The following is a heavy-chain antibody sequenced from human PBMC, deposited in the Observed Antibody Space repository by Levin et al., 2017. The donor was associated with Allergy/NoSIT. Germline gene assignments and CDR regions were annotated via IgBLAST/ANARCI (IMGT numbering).Heavy chain of an antibody. Sequence: SQTLSLTCAVYGGSFSGYYWSWIRQPPGKGLEWIGEINHSGSTNYNPSLKSRVTISVDTSKNQFSLKLSSVTAADTAVYYCARGHKQTTYYYGSGRIYYFDYWGQGTLVTVSS. CDR2: INHSGST. D-gene: IGHD3-10*01. CDR1: GGSFSGYY. V-gene: IGHV4-34*01. CDR3: ARGHKQTTYYYGSGRIYYFDY. J-gene: IGHJ4*02.